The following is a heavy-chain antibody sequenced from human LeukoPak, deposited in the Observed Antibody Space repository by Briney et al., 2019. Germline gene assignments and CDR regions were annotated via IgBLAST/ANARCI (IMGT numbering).Heavy chain of an antibody. CDR3: AKMSPYYDSSGYGGFDP. J-gene: IGHJ5*02. CDR2: ISGSGGST. CDR1: GFTFSDYY. V-gene: IGHV3-23*01. D-gene: IGHD3-22*01. Sequence: GGSLRLSCAASGFTFSDYYMSWIRQAPGKGLEWVSAISGSGGSTYYADSVKGRFTISRDNSKNTLYLQMNSLRAEDTAVYYCAKMSPYYDSSGYGGFDPWGQGTLVTVSS.